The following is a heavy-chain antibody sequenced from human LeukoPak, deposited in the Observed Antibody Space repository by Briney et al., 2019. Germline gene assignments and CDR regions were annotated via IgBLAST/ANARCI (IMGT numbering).Heavy chain of an antibody. D-gene: IGHD3-22*01. Sequence: SETLSLTCSVSGDSISTSSWSWIRQPPGQGLELIGDIYYSGSTYYNPSLKSRVTISVDTSKNQFSLKLSSVTAADTAVYYCARDARYYDSSGYYYAFDIWGQGTMVTVSS. J-gene: IGHJ3*02. CDR3: ARDARYYDSSGYYYAFDI. CDR1: GDSISTSS. V-gene: IGHV4-59*12. CDR2: IYYSGST.